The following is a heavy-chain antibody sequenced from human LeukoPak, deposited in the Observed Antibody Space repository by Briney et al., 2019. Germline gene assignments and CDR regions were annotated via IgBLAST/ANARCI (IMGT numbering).Heavy chain of an antibody. V-gene: IGHV3-21*01. CDR2: ISSSSSYI. CDR3: ATTGPEEWLLSEGRAFDI. J-gene: IGHJ3*02. Sequence: GGSLRLSCAASGFTFSSYSMTWVRQAPGKGLEWVSSISSSSSYIYYADSVKGRFTISRDNAKNSLYLQMNSLRAEDTAVYYCATTGPEEWLLSEGRAFDIWGQGTMVTVSS. CDR1: GFTFSSYS. D-gene: IGHD3-3*01.